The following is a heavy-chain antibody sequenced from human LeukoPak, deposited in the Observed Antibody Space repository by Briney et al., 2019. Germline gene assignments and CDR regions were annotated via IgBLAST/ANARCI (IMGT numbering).Heavy chain of an antibody. CDR1: GFTFSSYA. J-gene: IGHJ4*02. V-gene: IGHV3-23*01. Sequence: GGSLRLSCAASGFTFSSYAMSWVRQAPGKGMEWVSAISGSGGSTYYADSVKGRFTISRDNSKNTLCLQMNSLRAEDTAVYYCAKDPYYYDSREDPLDYWGQGTLVTVSS. CDR2: ISGSGGST. CDR3: AKDPYYYDSREDPLDY. D-gene: IGHD3-22*01.